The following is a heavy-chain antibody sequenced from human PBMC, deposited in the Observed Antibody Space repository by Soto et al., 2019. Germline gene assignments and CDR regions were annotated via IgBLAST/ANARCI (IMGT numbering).Heavy chain of an antibody. CDR3: ARLEGLATISYYFDF. V-gene: IGHV4-39*01. J-gene: IGHJ4*02. CDR2: IYYSGNT. D-gene: IGHD3-9*01. CDR1: GGSVSSSNYY. Sequence: PSETLSLTCIVSGGSVSSSNYYWGWVRQSPGKGLEWIGSIYYSGNTYYNPSLESRVTISVDKSNNESSLKVISVTAADTAVYYCARLEGLATISYYFDFWGQGSLVTVSS.